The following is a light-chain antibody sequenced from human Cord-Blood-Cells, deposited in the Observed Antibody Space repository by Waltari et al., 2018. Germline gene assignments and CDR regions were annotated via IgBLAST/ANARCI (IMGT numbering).Light chain of an antibody. CDR1: CPNIGSNT. CDR3: AAWDDSLNAWV. J-gene: IGLJ3*02. Sequence: QSVLTQPPSASGTPGQRVTSSCSGSCPNIGSNTVKWYQQLTGTAPKLIIYSNNRRTTGVPVRFPGSKSGTSASLAISGLQSEDEADYYCAAWDDSLNAWVFGGGTKLTVL. V-gene: IGLV1-44*01. CDR2: SNN.